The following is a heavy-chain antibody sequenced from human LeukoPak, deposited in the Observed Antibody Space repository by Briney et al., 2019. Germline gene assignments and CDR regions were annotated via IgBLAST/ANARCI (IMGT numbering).Heavy chain of an antibody. J-gene: IGHJ6*02. CDR3: ARDFFDGHGYTFYYYGMDV. V-gene: IGHV1-8*01. Sequence: ASVKVSCKASGYTFTNYDVNWVRQATGQGLEWMGWMNPTSGKAGFAQGFQGRVSMSRNISISTAYMELSSLRSEDTAVYYCARDFFDGHGYTFYYYGMDVWGQGTAVTVSS. CDR1: GYTFTNYD. CDR2: MNPTSGKA. D-gene: IGHD3-22*01.